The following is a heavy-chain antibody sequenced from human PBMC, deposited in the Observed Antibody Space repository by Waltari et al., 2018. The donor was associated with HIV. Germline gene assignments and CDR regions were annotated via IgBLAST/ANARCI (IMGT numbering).Heavy chain of an antibody. J-gene: IGHJ4*02. CDR2: FAHSGNV. D-gene: IGHD4-17*01. V-gene: IGHV4-4*02. Sequence: QVQLQESGPGLARPSGTLFLTCGVTGGSIKSSKRWGWVRQTPGKGREWIGDFAHSGNVNYNVSLKSRVAFSVDMSKNHFSLNLTSVTTADTATYFCARLRDYCDYGHYDFWGRGTLVVVSP. CDR3: ARLRDYCDYGHYDF. CDR1: GGSIKSSKR.